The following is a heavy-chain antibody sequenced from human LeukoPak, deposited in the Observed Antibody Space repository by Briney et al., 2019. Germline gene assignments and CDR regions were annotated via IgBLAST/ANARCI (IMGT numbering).Heavy chain of an antibody. V-gene: IGHV3-23*01. D-gene: IGHD3-10*02. CDR2: ISANGGDT. Sequence: GGSLRLSCAASGFTFTSYSMSWVRQAPGKGLEWVSVISANGGDTFYADSVKGRFTISRDNSKNMLYLQMNSLRAEDTAVYYCARSLRVRGVPDYMDVWGKGTTVIISS. CDR1: GFTFTSYS. J-gene: IGHJ6*03. CDR3: ARSLRVRGVPDYMDV.